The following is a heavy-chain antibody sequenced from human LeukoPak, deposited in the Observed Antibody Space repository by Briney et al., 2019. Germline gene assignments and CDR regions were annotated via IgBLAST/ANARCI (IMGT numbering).Heavy chain of an antibody. J-gene: IGHJ6*03. Sequence: GGSLRLSCAASGFTFSSYDMHWVRQATGKGLEWVSAIDTAGDTYYPGSVKGRFTISRENAKNSLYLQMNSLRAGDTAVYYCARVSSSMGDYYYMDVWGKGTTVTVSS. CDR1: GFTFSSYD. CDR3: ARVSSSMGDYYYMDV. D-gene: IGHD6-6*01. V-gene: IGHV3-13*01. CDR2: IDTAGDT.